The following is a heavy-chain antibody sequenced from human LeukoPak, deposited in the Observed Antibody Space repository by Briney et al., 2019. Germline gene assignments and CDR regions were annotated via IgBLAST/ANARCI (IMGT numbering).Heavy chain of an antibody. CDR3: AKAYYDFWSGYRY. Sequence: GGSLRLSCAASGFTFSSYTMSWVRQAPGKGLEWVSAISGSGGSTYYADSVKGRFTISRDNSKNTLYLQMNSLRAEDTAVYYCAKAYYDFWSGYRYWGQGTLVTVSS. V-gene: IGHV3-23*01. CDR1: GFTFSSYT. J-gene: IGHJ4*02. D-gene: IGHD3-3*01. CDR2: ISGSGGST.